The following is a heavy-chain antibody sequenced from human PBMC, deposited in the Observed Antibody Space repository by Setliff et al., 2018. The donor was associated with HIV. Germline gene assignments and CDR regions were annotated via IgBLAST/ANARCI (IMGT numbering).Heavy chain of an antibody. D-gene: IGHD6-13*01. Sequence: GGSLRLSCAAAGFTFSNAWMTWVRQAPGKGLEWVARIRNKKNGGTTYYAAPVEGRFTISRDDSENMLYLQMNDLKTEDTAVYYCMDFAIAGAWDYWGQGTLVTVSS. CDR2: IRNKKNGGTT. J-gene: IGHJ4*02. CDR1: GFTFSNAW. V-gene: IGHV3-15*01. CDR3: MDFAIAGAWDY.